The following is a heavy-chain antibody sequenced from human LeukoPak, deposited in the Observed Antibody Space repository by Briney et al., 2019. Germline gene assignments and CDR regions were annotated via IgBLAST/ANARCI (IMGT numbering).Heavy chain of an antibody. D-gene: IGHD1-1*01. CDR2: IYYSGST. J-gene: IGHJ4*02. CDR1: GGSISSYY. CDR3: ARGRWNDLNYYFDY. V-gene: IGHV4-59*01. Sequence: SETLSLTCMVSGGSISSYYWSWIRQPPGKGLEWIGYIYYSGSTNYNPSLKSRVTISVDTSKNQFSLKLSSVTAADTAVYYCARGRWNDLNYYFDYWGQGTLVTVSS.